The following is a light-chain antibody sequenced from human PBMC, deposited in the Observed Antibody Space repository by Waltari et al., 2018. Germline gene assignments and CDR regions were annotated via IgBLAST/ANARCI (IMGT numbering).Light chain of an antibody. CDR1: STDIGGYNF. CDR2: DVT. CDR3: SSYTSSITVI. V-gene: IGLV2-14*03. J-gene: IGLJ2*01. Sequence: SALTQPASVSGSPGQSITMSCAGTSTDIGGYNFVSWYQHHPGKTPKLIIYDVTNRPSGVSNRFSGSKTVNTAYLTISGLRAEDEADYYCSSYTSSITVIFGGGTKVTVL.